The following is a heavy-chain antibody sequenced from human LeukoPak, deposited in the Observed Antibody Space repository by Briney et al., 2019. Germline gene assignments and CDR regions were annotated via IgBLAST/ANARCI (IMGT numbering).Heavy chain of an antibody. Sequence: SETLSLTSTVSGGSISSYYWSWIRQPPGKGLEWIGYIYTSGSTNYNPSLKSRVTISVDTSKNQFSLKLSSVTAADTAVYYCARLDSRPSSQYFDYWGQGTLVTVSS. CDR2: IYTSGST. CDR1: GGSISSYY. D-gene: IGHD6-13*01. V-gene: IGHV4-4*09. J-gene: IGHJ4*02. CDR3: ARLDSRPSSQYFDY.